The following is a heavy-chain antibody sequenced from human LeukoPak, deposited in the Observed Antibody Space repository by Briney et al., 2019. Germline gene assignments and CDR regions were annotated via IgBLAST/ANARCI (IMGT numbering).Heavy chain of an antibody. V-gene: IGHV1-2*02. CDR2: INPNSGDT. Sequence: GASVKVSCKASGYIFTGYYMHWVRQAPGQGLEWMGWINPNSGDTNYAQKFQGRVTMTRDTSISTAYMELSRLRSDDTAVYYCARLSSGYYSDYWGQGTLVTVSS. D-gene: IGHD3-22*01. CDR1: GYIFTGYY. J-gene: IGHJ4*02. CDR3: ARLSSGYYSDY.